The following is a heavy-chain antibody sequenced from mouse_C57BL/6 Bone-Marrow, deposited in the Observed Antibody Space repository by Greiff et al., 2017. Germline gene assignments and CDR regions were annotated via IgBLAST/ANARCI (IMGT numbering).Heavy chain of an antibody. CDR2: FYPGSGSI. Sequence: QVHVKQSGAELVKPGASVKLSCKASGYTFTEYTIHWVKQRSGQGLEWIGWFYPGSGSIKYNEKFKDKATLTADKSSSTVYMELSRLTSEDSAVYFCARHEARVYYYGSSPWFAYWGQGTLVTVSA. J-gene: IGHJ3*01. V-gene: IGHV1-62-2*01. D-gene: IGHD1-1*01. CDR1: GYTFTEYT. CDR3: ARHEARVYYYGSSPWFAY.